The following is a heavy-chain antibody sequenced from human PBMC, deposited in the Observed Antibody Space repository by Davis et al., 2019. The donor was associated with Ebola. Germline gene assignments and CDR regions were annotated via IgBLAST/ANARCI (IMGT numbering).Heavy chain of an antibody. CDR2: IWYDGSNK. Sequence: GESLKISCAASGFTFSSYGMHWVRQAPGKGLEWVAVIWYDGSNKYYADSVKGRFTISRDNAKNSLYLQMNSLRAEDTAVYYCAKDLWGIVVVVAATPGLDYWGQGTLVTVSS. J-gene: IGHJ4*02. CDR3: AKDLWGIVVVVAATPGLDY. CDR1: GFTFSSYG. D-gene: IGHD2-15*01. V-gene: IGHV3-33*03.